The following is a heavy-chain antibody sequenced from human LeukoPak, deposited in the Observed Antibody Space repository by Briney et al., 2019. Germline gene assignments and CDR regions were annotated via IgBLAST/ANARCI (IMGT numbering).Heavy chain of an antibody. J-gene: IGHJ4*02. CDR1: GGSFSGYY. CDR2: INHSGSN. CDR3: ASLVSAAGTSSLLDY. D-gene: IGHD6-13*01. V-gene: IGHV4-34*01. Sequence: PAETLSLTCAVYGGSFSGYYWSWIRQPPGKGLEWFGEINHSGSNNYNPSLKSRVTISVATYKNQFALKLSSVTAADTAVYYCASLVSAAGTSSLLDYWGQGTLVTVSS.